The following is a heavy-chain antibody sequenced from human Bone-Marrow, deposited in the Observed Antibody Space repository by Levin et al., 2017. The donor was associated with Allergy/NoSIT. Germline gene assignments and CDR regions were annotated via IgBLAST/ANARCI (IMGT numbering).Heavy chain of an antibody. V-gene: IGHV3-15*01. J-gene: IGHJ4*02. CDR2: IKKKIEGETT. D-gene: IGHD2-2*01. CDR3: VSSWYAR. Sequence: SCVGSGFSFSGAWMTWVRQAPGKGPEWVGRIKKKIEGETTDYAAPVKGRFSMSRDDSKSTVYLQMNNLKIEDTGVYYCVSSWYARWGQGTLVTVSS. CDR1: GFSFSGAW.